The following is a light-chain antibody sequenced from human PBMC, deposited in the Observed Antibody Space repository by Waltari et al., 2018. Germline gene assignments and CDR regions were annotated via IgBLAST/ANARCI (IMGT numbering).Light chain of an antibody. J-gene: IGKJ2*01. CDR2: GVS. CDR1: HNISDL. Sequence: DIQMTQSPPSLSASVGDRVTIPCRPNHNISDLLNWYQQKPGDAPKLLVYGVSRLHRGVPLRFSGSRSGTDVALTCSGLQPEDFAAFYCQRSYPKHLYTFGLGTRLEIK. CDR3: QRSYPKHLYT. V-gene: IGKV1-39*01.